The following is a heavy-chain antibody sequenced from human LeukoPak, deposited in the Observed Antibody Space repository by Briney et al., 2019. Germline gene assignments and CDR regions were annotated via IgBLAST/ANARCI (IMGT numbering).Heavy chain of an antibody. CDR3: ARDPGNYYSWGHFES. CDR2: IIPSLGIA. CDR1: GGTFSSYA. Sequence: GASVKLSCKASGGTFSSYAISWVRQAPGQGLEWMGRIIPSLGIANYAQQFQGRVTMTTDTSTTTAYMELRSLRSDDTAVYYCARDPGNYYSWGHFESWGQGTLVTASS. D-gene: IGHD1-7*01. V-gene: IGHV1-69*04. J-gene: IGHJ4*02.